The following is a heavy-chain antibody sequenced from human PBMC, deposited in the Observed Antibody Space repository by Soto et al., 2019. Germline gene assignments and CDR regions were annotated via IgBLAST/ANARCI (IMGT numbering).Heavy chain of an antibody. CDR1: GYSFTGDW. D-gene: IGHD3-9*01. J-gene: IGHJ6*02. CDR3: ARQGGTDILTGYYYYGMDV. V-gene: IGHV5-51*01. Sequence: PGESRTTSCKGSGYSFTGDWTGWVRQFRGKRLEWMGIIYPGDSDTRYSPSFQGQVTISADKSISTAYLQWSSLKASDTAMYYCARQGGTDILTGYYYYGMDVWGQGTTVTVSS. CDR2: IYPGDSDT.